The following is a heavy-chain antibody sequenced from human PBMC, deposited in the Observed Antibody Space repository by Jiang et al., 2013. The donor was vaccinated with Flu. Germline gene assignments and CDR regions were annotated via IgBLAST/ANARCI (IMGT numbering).Heavy chain of an antibody. Sequence: SGDSFSSYASSWVRQAPGQGLEWMEGSIPIFGKVDYAQKFQGRVTITAADEATSTAYMELSGLTSDDTAVYYCARGVGGYSHGYILYWGQGTLVTVSS. J-gene: IGHJ4*02. CDR3: ARGVGGYSHGYILY. D-gene: IGHD5-18*01. CDR1: GDSFSSYA. V-gene: IGHV1-69*01. CDR2: SIPIFGKV.